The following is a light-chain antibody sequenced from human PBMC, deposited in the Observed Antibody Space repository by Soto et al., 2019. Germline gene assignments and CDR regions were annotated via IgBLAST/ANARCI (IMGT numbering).Light chain of an antibody. Sequence: DIQMTQSPSSLSASIGDRVSITYRASQSISTSLNWYHQKPGKAPNLLIHGGSILQSGVPPRFSGGGGGTDFTLTISSLQPEDFASYYCQQIYTIPPTFGGGTKVDIK. CDR2: GGS. J-gene: IGKJ4*01. CDR1: QSISTS. V-gene: IGKV1-39*01. CDR3: QQIYTIPPT.